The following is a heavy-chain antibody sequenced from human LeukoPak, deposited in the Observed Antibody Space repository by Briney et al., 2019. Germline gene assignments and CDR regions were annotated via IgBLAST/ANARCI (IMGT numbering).Heavy chain of an antibody. Sequence: PGRSLRLSWVASGPYFSNHDTYCVRQPPGDWRGWVAVISHAGTNQYDGDSVKGRFTISRDNSKNTLWLEMNSLRTEDTAMYYCAKGKWGDDYTHDALDMGGEGTVVTV. CDR2: ISHAGTNQ. CDR3: AKGKWGDDYTHDALDM. D-gene: IGHD3-16*01. J-gene: IGHJ3*02. V-gene: IGHV3-30*18. CDR1: GPYFSNHD.